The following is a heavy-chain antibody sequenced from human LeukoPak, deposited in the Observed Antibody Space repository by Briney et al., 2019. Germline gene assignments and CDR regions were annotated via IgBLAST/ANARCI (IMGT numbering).Heavy chain of an antibody. J-gene: IGHJ4*02. CDR3: ARTPNRGGFDY. CDR1: GGSFSGYY. Sequence: SETLSLTCAVYGGSFSGYYWSWIRQPPGKGLEWIAYIHYSGRTNYNPSLKSRVTISVDTSKNQFSLKVSSVTAADTAVYYCARTPNRGGFDYWGQGTLVTVSS. CDR2: IHYSGRT. V-gene: IGHV4-59*01. D-gene: IGHD3-10*01.